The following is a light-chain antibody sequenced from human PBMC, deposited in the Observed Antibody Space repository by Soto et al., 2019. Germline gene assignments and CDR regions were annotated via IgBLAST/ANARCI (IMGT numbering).Light chain of an antibody. V-gene: IGLV2-8*01. CDR1: SSDVGGYNY. CDR3: SSYAGSNIHYV. Sequence: QSVLTQPPSASGSPGQSVTISCTGTSSDVGGYNYVSWYQHHPGKAPKLIIYEVSKRPSGVPDRFSGSKSGNTASLTVSGLQAEDEGDYFCSSYAGSNIHYVFGTGTQLTVL. CDR2: EVS. J-gene: IGLJ1*01.